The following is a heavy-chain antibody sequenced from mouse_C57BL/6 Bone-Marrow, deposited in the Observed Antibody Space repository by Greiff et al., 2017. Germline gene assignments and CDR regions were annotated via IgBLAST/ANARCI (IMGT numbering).Heavy chain of an antibody. J-gene: IGHJ2*01. CDR2: IYPGSGST. CDR1: GYTFTSYW. CDR3: AREGAYYSNIDY. Sequence: QVQLQQPGAELVKPGASVKMSCKASGYTFTSYWITWVKQRPGQGLEWIGDIYPGSGSTNYNEKFKSKATLTVDTSSSTAYMQLSCLTSDDSAVYYCAREGAYYSNIDYWGQGTTLTVSS. D-gene: IGHD2-5*01. V-gene: IGHV1-55*01.